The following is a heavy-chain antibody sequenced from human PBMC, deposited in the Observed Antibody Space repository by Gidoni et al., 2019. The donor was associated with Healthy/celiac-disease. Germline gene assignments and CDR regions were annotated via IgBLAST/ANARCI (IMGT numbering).Heavy chain of an antibody. V-gene: IGHV3-21*01. CDR2: ISDSSTYI. D-gene: IGHD4-17*01. J-gene: IGHJ4*02. CDR1: GLTFSSHS. CDR3: ARDASHGYGDFPNY. Sequence: EVQLVESGGGLVKPGGSLRLSCAASGLTFSSHSMNWVRQAPGKGLEWVSSISDSSTYIYYADSLKGRFTIFRDNAKNSLYLQINSLRAEDTAVYYCARDASHGYGDFPNYWGQGTLVTVSS.